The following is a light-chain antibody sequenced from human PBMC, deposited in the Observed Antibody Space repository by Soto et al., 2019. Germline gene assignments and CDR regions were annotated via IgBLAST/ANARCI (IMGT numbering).Light chain of an antibody. CDR1: SSDIGNYDY. CDR3: SSCTGSSTVL. V-gene: IGLV2-14*01. Sequence: QSALTQPASVSGSPGQSITISCTGTSSDIGNYDYVSWYQQLPGKAPKLLIFEVSDRPSGVSNRFSGSKSGNTASLTISGLQAEDEAYYYCSSCTGSSTVLFGGGTKLTVL. J-gene: IGLJ2*01. CDR2: EVS.